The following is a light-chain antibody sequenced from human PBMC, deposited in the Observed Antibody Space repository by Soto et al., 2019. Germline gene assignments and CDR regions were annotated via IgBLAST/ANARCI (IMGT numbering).Light chain of an antibody. CDR1: QNVDKF. Sequence: EIALTQSPATLSLSPGETATLSCRASQNVDKFLAWYQQRPGQPPRLLIFDSSNRATGVPVRFSGSGSGPVFTLTIGSLETEDSAVYYCQQRKNWPPITFGQGTRLEIK. J-gene: IGKJ5*01. V-gene: IGKV3-11*01. CDR3: QQRKNWPPIT. CDR2: DSS.